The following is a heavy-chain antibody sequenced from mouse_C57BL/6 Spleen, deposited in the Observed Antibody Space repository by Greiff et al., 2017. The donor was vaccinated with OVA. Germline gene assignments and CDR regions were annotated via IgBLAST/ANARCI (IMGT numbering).Heavy chain of an antibody. CDR1: GYTFTDYY. D-gene: IGHD1-1*01. CDR3: AFTTVVATPFAY. Sequence: VQLKQSGPELVKPGASVKISCKASGYTFTDYYMNWVKQSHGKSLEWIGDINPNNGGTSYNQKFKGKATLTVDKSSSTAYMELRSLTSEDSAVYYCAFTTVVATPFAYWGQGTLVTVSA. J-gene: IGHJ3*01. CDR2: INPNNGGT. V-gene: IGHV1-26*01.